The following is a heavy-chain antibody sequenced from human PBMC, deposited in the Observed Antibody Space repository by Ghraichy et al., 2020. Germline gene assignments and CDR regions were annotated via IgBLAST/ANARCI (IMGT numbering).Heavy chain of an antibody. D-gene: IGHD2-2*01. CDR3: ARAARLGDCSSTTCLYNYGLDV. J-gene: IGHJ6*04. CDR2: ISSGSNIK. Sequence: GGSLRLSCEASGFMLSPFSMNWIRQAPGKGLEWIAYISSGSNIKYYADSVGGRFTISRDNAEHSVYLQMTGLRADDTALYYCARAARLGDCSSTTCLYNYGLDVWGNGTTVTVSS. V-gene: IGHV3-48*01. CDR1: GFMLSPFS.